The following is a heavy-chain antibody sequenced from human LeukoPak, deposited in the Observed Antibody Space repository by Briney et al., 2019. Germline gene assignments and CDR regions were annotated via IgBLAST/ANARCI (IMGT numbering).Heavy chain of an antibody. Sequence: PSETLSLTCTVSGGSISSYYWSWIRQPPGKGLEWIGYIYYSGSTNYNPSLKSRVTISVDTSKNQFSLKLSSVTAADTAVYYCAGIAVAGREDAFDIWGQGTMVTVSS. V-gene: IGHV4-59*01. CDR1: GGSISSYY. D-gene: IGHD6-19*01. CDR2: IYYSGST. J-gene: IGHJ3*02. CDR3: AGIAVAGREDAFDI.